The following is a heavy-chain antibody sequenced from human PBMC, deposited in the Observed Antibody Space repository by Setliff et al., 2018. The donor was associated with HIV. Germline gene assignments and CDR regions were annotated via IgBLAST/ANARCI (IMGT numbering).Heavy chain of an antibody. CDR1: GVSVGSGDYY. J-gene: IGHJ4*02. D-gene: IGHD2-15*01. Sequence: SETLSLTCSVSGVSVGSGDYYWHWIRQHPEKALEWIGYIFHSGDTYYNPSLKSRISMSVDTSKNQFSLELTSLTAADTAVYYCARGGLGVVGAIDYWSQGTLVTVSS. V-gene: IGHV4-31*03. CDR2: IFHSGDT. CDR3: ARGGLGVVGAIDY.